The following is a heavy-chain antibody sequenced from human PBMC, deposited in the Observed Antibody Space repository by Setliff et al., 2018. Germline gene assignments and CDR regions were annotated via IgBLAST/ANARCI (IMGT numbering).Heavy chain of an antibody. CDR3: AKGVGLDYYDRVDY. D-gene: IGHD3-22*01. J-gene: IGHJ4*02. V-gene: IGHV3-23*01. CDR2: ISGSGGST. CDR1: GFTFSNYA. Sequence: LRLSCASSGFTFSNYAMNWVRQAPGKGLEWVSGISGSGGSTFYADPVKGRFTISRDNSKNTLYLQMNSLRAEDTAVYYCAKGVGLDYYDRVDYWGQGTLVTVSS.